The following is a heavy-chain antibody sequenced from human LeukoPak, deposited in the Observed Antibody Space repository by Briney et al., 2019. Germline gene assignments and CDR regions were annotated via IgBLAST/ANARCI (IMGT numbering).Heavy chain of an antibody. Sequence: ASVKVSCKASGYTFTGYYMHWVRQAPGQGLEWMGWINPNSGGTNYAQKFQGRVTMTRDTSISTAYMELSRLRSDDTAVYYWAGGDSVAGNGPQYYYYYYGMDVWGQGTTVTVSS. V-gene: IGHV1-2*02. CDR3: AGGDSVAGNGPQYYYYYYGMDV. D-gene: IGHD6-19*01. CDR2: INPNSGGT. CDR1: GYTFTGYY. J-gene: IGHJ6*02.